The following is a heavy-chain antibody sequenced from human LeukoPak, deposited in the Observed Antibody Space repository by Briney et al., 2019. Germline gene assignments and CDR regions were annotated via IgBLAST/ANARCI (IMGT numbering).Heavy chain of an antibody. Sequence: SETLSLTCTVSGGPISSYYWSWIRQPPGKGLEWIGYIYYSGSTNYNPSLKSRVTISVDTSKNQFSLKLSSVTAADTAVYYCARYGGNSGGYFDYWGQGTLVTVSS. CDR3: ARYGGNSGGYFDY. CDR2: IYYSGST. V-gene: IGHV4-59*01. D-gene: IGHD2-21*02. J-gene: IGHJ4*02. CDR1: GGPISSYY.